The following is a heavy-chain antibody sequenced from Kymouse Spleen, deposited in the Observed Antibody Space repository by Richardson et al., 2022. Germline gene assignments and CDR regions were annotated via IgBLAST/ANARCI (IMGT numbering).Heavy chain of an antibody. CDR3: ARGHYGSGSYYNPFDY. CDR2: INPSGGST. J-gene: IGHJ4*02. D-gene: IGHD3-10*01. CDR1: GYTFTSYY. V-gene: IGHV1-46*03. Sequence: QVQLVQSGAEVKKPGASVKVSCKASGYTFTSYYMHWVRQAPGQGLEWMGIINPSGGSTSYAQKFQGRVTMTRDTSTSTVYMELSSLRSEDTAVYYCARGHYGSGSYYNPFDYWGQGTLVTVSS.